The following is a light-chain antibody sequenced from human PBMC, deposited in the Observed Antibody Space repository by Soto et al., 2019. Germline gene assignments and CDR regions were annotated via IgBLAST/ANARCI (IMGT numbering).Light chain of an antibody. J-gene: IGKJ2*01. CDR1: QNINRW. V-gene: IGKV1-5*03. CDR2: KAS. CDR3: LQYHAYPHA. Sequence: DIQMTQSPSTLSASVGDRVTITCRASQNINRWLAWYQQKPGRAPNVLLYKASTLERGVPSRFSGSGSGTDFTLTISSLQPDDFATYNCLQYHAYPHAFGQVTNLEIK.